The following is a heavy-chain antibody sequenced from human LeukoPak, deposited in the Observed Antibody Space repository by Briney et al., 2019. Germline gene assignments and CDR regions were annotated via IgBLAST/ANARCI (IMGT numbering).Heavy chain of an antibody. V-gene: IGHV4-39*01. CDR1: GGSISSSSYY. J-gene: IGHJ3*02. Sequence: PSETLSLTCTVSGGSISSSSYYWGWIRQPPGKGLEWIGYIYYSGSTYYNPSLKSRVTMSVDTSKNQFSLKLTSVTAADTAVYFCARGPYSYDSSGAFDIWGQGTMVTVSS. D-gene: IGHD3-22*01. CDR2: IYYSGST. CDR3: ARGPYSYDSSGAFDI.